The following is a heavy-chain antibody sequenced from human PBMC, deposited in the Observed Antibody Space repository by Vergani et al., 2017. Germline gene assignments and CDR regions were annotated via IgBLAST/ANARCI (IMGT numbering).Heavy chain of an antibody. CDR3: AGPQGTSAYYYGGFDY. CDR2: ISSDGGST. Sequence: EVHLEESGGGLVQPGGSLRLSCAASGFTFSNSAVSWVRQAPGRGLAWVSSISSDGGSTYYADSVKGRFTISRDNSKNTLSLQMNSLTAEDTAIYYCAGPQGTSAYYYGGFDYWGQGILVTVSS. D-gene: IGHD3-22*01. CDR1: GFTFSNSA. J-gene: IGHJ4*02. V-gene: IGHV3-23*04.